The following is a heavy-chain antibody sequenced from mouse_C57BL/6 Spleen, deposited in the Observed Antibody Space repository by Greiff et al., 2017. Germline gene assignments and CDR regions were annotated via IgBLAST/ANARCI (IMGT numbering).Heavy chain of an antibody. CDR3: ARHEDLLEDYFDY. Sequence: VQLQQSGAELVKPGASVKLSCKASGYTFTEYTIHWVKQRSGQGLEWIGWVYPGSGSIKYNEKFKDKATLTADKSYSTVYMELSRMTSEDSAVFFFARHEDLLEDYFDYWGQGTTLTVSS. V-gene: IGHV1-62-2*01. CDR2: VYPGSGSI. J-gene: IGHJ2*01. CDR1: GYTFTEYT.